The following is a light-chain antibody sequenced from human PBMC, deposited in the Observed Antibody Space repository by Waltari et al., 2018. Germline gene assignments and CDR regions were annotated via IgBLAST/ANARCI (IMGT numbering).Light chain of an antibody. Sequence: ELVLTQSPGTASLSPGERVTLSCRASQTVGSSSLAWYQQKPGQAPRLVIYRAARRATGLPDRFSGSGSGTDFSLAISRLEPEDCAVYYCQQHGTLPATFGQGTKVEIK. J-gene: IGKJ1*01. CDR3: QQHGTLPAT. V-gene: IGKV3-20*01. CDR1: QTVGSSS. CDR2: RAA.